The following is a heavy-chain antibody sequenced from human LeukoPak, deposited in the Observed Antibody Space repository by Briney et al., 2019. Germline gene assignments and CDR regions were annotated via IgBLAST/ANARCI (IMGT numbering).Heavy chain of an antibody. J-gene: IGHJ4*02. CDR3: ARDRPGYSSGWYEGSDY. Sequence: ASVKVSCKASGYTFTGYYMHWVRQAPGQGLEWMGWINPNSGGTNYAQKFQGRVIMTRDTSISTAYMELSRLRSDDTAVYYCARDRPGYSSGWYEGSDYWGQGTLVTVSS. D-gene: IGHD6-19*01. CDR2: INPNSGGT. CDR1: GYTFTGYY. V-gene: IGHV1-2*02.